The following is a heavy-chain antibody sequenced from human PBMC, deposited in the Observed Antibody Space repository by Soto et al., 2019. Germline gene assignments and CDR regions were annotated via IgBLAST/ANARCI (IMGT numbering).Heavy chain of an antibody. CDR3: AREGVEMATISYFDY. Sequence: ASVKVSCKASEGTFSSYAISWVRQAPGQGLEWMGGIIPIFGTANYAQKFQGRVTITADESTSTAYMELSSLRSEDTAVYYCAREGVEMATISYFDYWGQGTLVTVSS. V-gene: IGHV1-69*13. CDR1: EGTFSSYA. J-gene: IGHJ4*02. CDR2: IIPIFGTA. D-gene: IGHD5-12*01.